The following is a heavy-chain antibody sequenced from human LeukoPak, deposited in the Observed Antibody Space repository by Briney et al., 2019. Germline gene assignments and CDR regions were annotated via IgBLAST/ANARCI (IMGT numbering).Heavy chain of an antibody. J-gene: IGHJ4*02. Sequence: GGSLRLSCAAPGFTFSSYSMNWVRQAPGKGLEWVSSISSSSSYIYYADSVKGRFTISRDNAKNSLYLQMNSLRAEDTAVYYCARGGIAAAGTWYWGQGTLVTVSS. CDR1: GFTFSSYS. D-gene: IGHD6-13*01. V-gene: IGHV3-21*01. CDR3: ARGGIAAAGTWY. CDR2: ISSSSSYI.